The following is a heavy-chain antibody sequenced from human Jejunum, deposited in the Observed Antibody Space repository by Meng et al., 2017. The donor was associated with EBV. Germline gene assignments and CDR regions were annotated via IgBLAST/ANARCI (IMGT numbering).Heavy chain of an antibody. CDR2: INAGSGYT. Sequence: VRLLQCGAWVKTPGASVKVSCKASGFTFTSYAMHWVRQAPGQMREWMGWINAGSGYTRYSQKFQGRVTITRDTSASIVYMELSSLRSEDTAVYFCARESGSELEQPNYNWFGPWGQGTLVTVSS. CDR1: GFTFTSYA. CDR3: ARESGSELEQPNYNWFGP. V-gene: IGHV1-3*01. J-gene: IGHJ5*02. D-gene: IGHD1/OR15-1a*01.